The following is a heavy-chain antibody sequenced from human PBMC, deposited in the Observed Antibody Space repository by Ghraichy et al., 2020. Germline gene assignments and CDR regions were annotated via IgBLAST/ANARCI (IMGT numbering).Heavy chain of an antibody. V-gene: IGHV4-34*01. D-gene: IGHD6-19*01. CDR1: GGSFSGYY. CDR2: INHSGST. J-gene: IGHJ6*02. Sequence: GSLRLSCAVYGGSFSGYYWSWIRQPPGKGLEWIGEINHSGSTNYNPSLKSRVTISVDTSKNQFSLKLSSVTAADTAVYYCARVRKTIAVAGTYYYYYGMDVWGQGTTVTVSS. CDR3: ARVRKTIAVAGTYYYYYGMDV.